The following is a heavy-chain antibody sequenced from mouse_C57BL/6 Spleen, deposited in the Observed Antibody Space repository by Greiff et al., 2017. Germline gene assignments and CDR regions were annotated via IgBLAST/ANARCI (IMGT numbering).Heavy chain of an antibody. V-gene: IGHV5-4*01. D-gene: IGHD3-2*02. CDR2: ISDGGSYT. Sequence: EVKVVESGGGLVKPGGSLKLSCAASGFTFSSYAMSWVRQTPEKRLEWVATISDGGSYTYYPDNVKGRFTISRDNAKNNLYLQMSHLKSEDTAMYYCARETRQLRLEAYWGQGTLVTVSA. J-gene: IGHJ3*01. CDR3: ARETRQLRLEAY. CDR1: GFTFSSYA.